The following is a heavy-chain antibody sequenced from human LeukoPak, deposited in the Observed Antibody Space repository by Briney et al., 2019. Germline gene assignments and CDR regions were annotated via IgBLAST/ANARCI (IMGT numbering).Heavy chain of an antibody. CDR3: AKWTGGDIVVVPAAIRYYFDY. D-gene: IGHD2-2*02. CDR2: ISGSGGST. CDR1: GFTFSSYA. J-gene: IGHJ4*02. Sequence: GGSLRLSCAASGFTFSSYAMSWVRQAPGKGLEWVSAISGSGGSTYYADSVKGRFTISRDNSKNTLYLQMNSLRAEDTAVYYCAKWTGGDIVVVPAAIRYYFDYWGQGTLVTVSS. V-gene: IGHV3-23*01.